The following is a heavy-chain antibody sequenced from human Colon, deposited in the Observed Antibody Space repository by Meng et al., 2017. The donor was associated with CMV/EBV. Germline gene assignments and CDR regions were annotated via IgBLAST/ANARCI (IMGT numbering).Heavy chain of an antibody. CDR2: ISSSSYI. V-gene: IGHV3-21*01. Sequence: GESLKISCAASGFTFSSYSMNWVRQAPGKGLEWVSSISSSSYIYYADSVKGRSTISRDNAKNSLYLQMNSLRAEDTAVYYCARVGLSGSYLHSWGQGTLVTVSS. D-gene: IGHD1-26*01. J-gene: IGHJ4*02. CDR1: GFTFSSYS. CDR3: ARVGLSGSYLHS.